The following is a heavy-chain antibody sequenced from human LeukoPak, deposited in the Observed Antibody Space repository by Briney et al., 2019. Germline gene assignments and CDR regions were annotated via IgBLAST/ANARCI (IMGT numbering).Heavy chain of an antibody. J-gene: IGHJ4*02. CDR1: GGSISSYY. CDR2: ICYSGST. CDR3: ARGRYGDRFDY. D-gene: IGHD4-17*01. V-gene: IGHV4-59*01. Sequence: SETLSLTCTVSGGSISSYYWSWIRQPPGKGLEWIGYICYSGSTNYNPSLKSRVTISVDTSKNQFSLKLSSVTAADTAVYYCARGRYGDRFDYWGQGTLVTVSS.